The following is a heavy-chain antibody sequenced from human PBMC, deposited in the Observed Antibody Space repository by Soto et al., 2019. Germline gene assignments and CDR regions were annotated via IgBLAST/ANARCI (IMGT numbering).Heavy chain of an antibody. V-gene: IGHV3-23*01. CDR3: ASRTSGWYFDY. D-gene: IGHD6-19*01. CDR1: GFTFSSYA. Sequence: GGSLRLSCTASGFTFSSYAMNWVRQAPGKGLEWVSVISGSGGSTYYADSVRGRFTISRDNSKNKLYLQMNSLRAEDTAVYYCASRTSGWYFDYWGQGTLVTVSS. CDR2: ISGSGGST. J-gene: IGHJ4*02.